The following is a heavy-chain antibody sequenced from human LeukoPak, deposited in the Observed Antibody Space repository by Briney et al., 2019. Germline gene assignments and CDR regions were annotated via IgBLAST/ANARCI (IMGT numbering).Heavy chain of an antibody. D-gene: IGHD3-22*01. V-gene: IGHV1-8*02. J-gene: IGHJ4*02. CDR1: GYTFTSYD. CDR2: MNHNSGNT. Sequence: ASVTVSCKASGYTFTSYDINWVRQATGQGLEGMGWMNHNSGNTGYAQKFEGRVTMTTDTSTTTVYMDLRSLRSDDTAVNYCARSVYYYDSSGYKYYFDCWGQGTLVTVSS. CDR3: ARSVYYYDSSGYKYYFDC.